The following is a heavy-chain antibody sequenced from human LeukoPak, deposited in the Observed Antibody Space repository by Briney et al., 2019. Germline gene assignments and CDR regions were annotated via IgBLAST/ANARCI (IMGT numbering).Heavy chain of an antibody. Sequence: SETLSLTCAVCGGSFSGYYWSWIRQPPGKGLEWIGEINHSGSTNYNPSLKSRVTISVDTSKNQFSLKLSSVTAADTAVYYCASRTGIAAASWGQGTLVTVSS. CDR2: INHSGST. J-gene: IGHJ5*02. V-gene: IGHV4-34*01. D-gene: IGHD6-13*01. CDR1: GGSFSGYY. CDR3: ASRTGIAAAS.